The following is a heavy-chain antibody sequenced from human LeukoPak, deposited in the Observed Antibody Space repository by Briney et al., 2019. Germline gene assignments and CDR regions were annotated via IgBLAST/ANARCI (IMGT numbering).Heavy chain of an antibody. CDR1: GDSFSNGNYY. CDR2: IYYTGKT. Sequence: SETLSLTCTVSGDSFSNGNYYWSWLRQPPGKALEWIGYIYYTGKTYYNPSLEGRVTILVDTSRNHFSVKLNSVTAADTAVYYCARHYGPWGQGTLVTVSS. J-gene: IGHJ5*02. CDR3: ARHYGP. D-gene: IGHD3-16*01. V-gene: IGHV4-61*03.